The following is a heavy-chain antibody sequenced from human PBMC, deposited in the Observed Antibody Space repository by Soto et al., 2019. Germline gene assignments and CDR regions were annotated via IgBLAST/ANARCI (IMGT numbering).Heavy chain of an antibody. V-gene: IGHV4-31*03. D-gene: IGHD3-22*01. CDR1: GRSISSVDYY. J-gene: IGHJ6*02. Sequence: QVQLQESGPGLVKPSQTLSLTCTVSGRSISSVDYYWSWIRQRPGKGLEWNGYIYYSGRTYYNSSLKSRVTISVDTSKNQFSLRLSSVTAADTAVYYCASSYYDSSPYYYYGMDVWGRGTTVTVSS. CDR2: IYYSGRT. CDR3: ASSYYDSSPYYYYGMDV.